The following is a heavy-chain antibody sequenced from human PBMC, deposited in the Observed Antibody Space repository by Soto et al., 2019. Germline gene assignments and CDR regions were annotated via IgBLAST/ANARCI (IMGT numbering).Heavy chain of an antibody. CDR1: GYTLTELS. Sequence: DSVKVSCKVSGYTLTELSMHWVRQAPGKGLEWMGGFDPEDGETIYAQKFQGRVTMTGDTSTSTAYMELSSLRSEDTAVYYCARDYKVILDYYGMDVCGQRTTVPVSS. CDR2: FDPEDGET. J-gene: IGHJ6*02. CDR3: ARDYKVILDYYGMDV. D-gene: IGHD3-10*01. V-gene: IGHV1-24*01.